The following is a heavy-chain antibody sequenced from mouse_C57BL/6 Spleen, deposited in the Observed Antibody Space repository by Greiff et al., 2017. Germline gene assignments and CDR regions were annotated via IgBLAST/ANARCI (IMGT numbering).Heavy chain of an antibody. CDR2: IDPENGDT. J-gene: IGHJ2*01. CDR3: NTSVVDY. D-gene: IGHD1-1*01. CDR1: GFNIKDDY. V-gene: IGHV14-4*01. Sequence: VQLKESGAELVRPGASVKLSCTASGFNIKDDYMHWVKQRPEQGLEWIGWIDPENGDTEYASKFQGKATITADTSSNTACLQLSSLTSEDTAVYFCNTSVVDYWGQGTTLTVSS.